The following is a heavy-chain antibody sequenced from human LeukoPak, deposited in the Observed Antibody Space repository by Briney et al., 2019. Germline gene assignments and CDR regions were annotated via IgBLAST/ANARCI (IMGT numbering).Heavy chain of an antibody. D-gene: IGHD2-15*01. CDR2: IRSKANSYAT. V-gene: IGHV3-73*01. CDR1: GFTFSGSA. J-gene: IGHJ4*02. CDR3: TRLPGDCSGGSCYSNYFDY. Sequence: PGGSLKLSCAASGFTFSGSAMHWVRQASGKGLEWVGRIRSKANSYATAYAPSVKGRFTISRDDSKNTAYLQMNSLKTEDTAVYYCTRLPGDCSGGSCYSNYFDYWGQGTLVTVSS.